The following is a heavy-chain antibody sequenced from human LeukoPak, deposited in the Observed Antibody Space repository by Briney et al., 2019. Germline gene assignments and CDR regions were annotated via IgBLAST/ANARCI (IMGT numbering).Heavy chain of an antibody. CDR2: ISTNNGDT. CDR1: GYTFTNYG. Sequence: ASVKVSCKASGYTFTNYGITWVRRAPGQGPEWMGWISTNNGDTNSAQNLQGRVTMTTETSTSTAYMELRSLKSDDTAVYYCARVVGLQWSTNWIDSWGQGTLVTVSS. J-gene: IGHJ5*01. V-gene: IGHV1-18*01. CDR3: ARVVGLQWSTNWIDS. D-gene: IGHD3-10*01.